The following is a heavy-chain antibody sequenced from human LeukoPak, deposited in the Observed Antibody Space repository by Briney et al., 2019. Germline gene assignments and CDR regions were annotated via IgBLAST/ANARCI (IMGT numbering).Heavy chain of an antibody. Sequence: ASVKVSCKASGYTFTSYAMNWVRQAPGQGLEWMGWINTKTGNPTYAQGFTGRIVFSLDTSVSTAYLQISSLKAEDTAVYYCARARSGWTADAFDIWGQGTMVTVSS. CDR2: INTKTGNP. CDR3: ARARSGWTADAFDI. CDR1: GYTFTSYA. D-gene: IGHD6-19*01. V-gene: IGHV7-4-1*02. J-gene: IGHJ3*02.